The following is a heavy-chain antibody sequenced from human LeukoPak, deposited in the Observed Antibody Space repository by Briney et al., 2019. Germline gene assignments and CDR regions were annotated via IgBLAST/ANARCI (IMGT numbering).Heavy chain of an antibody. CDR2: IGHSGSNT. J-gene: IGHJ4*02. V-gene: IGHV3-23*01. Sequence: PGGSLRLSCAASGFTFSSYGMSWVRQAPGKGLEWVSAIGHSGSNTYYADSVKGRFTISRDNSKNTLYLQMNSLRAEDTAVYYCARDGLPYGDLIDYWGQGTLVTVSS. CDR1: GFTFSSYG. D-gene: IGHD4-17*01. CDR3: ARDGLPYGDLIDY.